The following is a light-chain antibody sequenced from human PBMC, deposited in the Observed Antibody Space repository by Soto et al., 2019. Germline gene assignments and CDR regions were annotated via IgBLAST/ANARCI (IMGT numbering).Light chain of an antibody. CDR3: SSLTTTPWV. V-gene: IGLV2-14*01. CDR2: EVS. CDR1: SSDVGGYNY. Sequence: QSVLTQPASVSGSPGQSITISCTGTSSDVGGYNYVSWYQQHPGKAPKLMIFEVSYRPSGVSNRCSGSKSGNTASLTISGLHAEDEADYYCSSLTTTPWVFGGGTKLHVL. J-gene: IGLJ3*02.